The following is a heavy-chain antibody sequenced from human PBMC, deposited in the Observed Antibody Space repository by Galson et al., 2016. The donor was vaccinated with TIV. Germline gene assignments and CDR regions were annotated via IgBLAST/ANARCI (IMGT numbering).Heavy chain of an antibody. Sequence: SVKVSCKASGGIFNSYAISWVRQAPGQGLEWMGRIIAIFGTTNYAQKFQGRVTITADESTSTVYMELRSLISEDTAVYYCARGSDYYDGSGYQNWGQGTVVTVSS. J-gene: IGHJ4*02. CDR2: IIAIFGTT. CDR1: GGIFNSYA. V-gene: IGHV1-69*13. D-gene: IGHD3-22*01. CDR3: ARGSDYYDGSGYQN.